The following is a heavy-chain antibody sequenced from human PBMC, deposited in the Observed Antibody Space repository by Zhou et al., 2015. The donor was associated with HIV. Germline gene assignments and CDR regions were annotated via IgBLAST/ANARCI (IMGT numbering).Heavy chain of an antibody. J-gene: IGHJ4*02. V-gene: IGHV1-8*01. CDR2: MNTNNGRT. CDR1: GYTFTNYD. Sequence: QVQLMQSGAEVKKPGASVKVSCKASGYTFTNYDINWVRQATGQGLEWMGWMNTNNGRTGYAQKFQGRVTMTRETSTGTAYMELSSLRSEDTAVYYCARYCSGGSCYDPDFDYWGQGTLVTVLL. CDR3: ARYCSGGSCYDPDFDY. D-gene: IGHD2-15*01.